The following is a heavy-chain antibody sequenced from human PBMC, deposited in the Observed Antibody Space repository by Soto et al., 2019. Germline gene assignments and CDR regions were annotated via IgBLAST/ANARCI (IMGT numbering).Heavy chain of an antibody. CDR1: GYTFTSYG. D-gene: IGHD2-15*01. CDR3: ARGYCSGGSCYSLDY. Sequence: ASVEVSCKASGYTFTSYGISWVRQAPGQGLEWMGWISAYNGNTNYAQKLQGRVTMTTDTSTSTAYMELRSLRSDDTAVYYCARGYCSGGSCYSLDYWGQGTLVTVSS. J-gene: IGHJ4*02. CDR2: ISAYNGNT. V-gene: IGHV1-18*01.